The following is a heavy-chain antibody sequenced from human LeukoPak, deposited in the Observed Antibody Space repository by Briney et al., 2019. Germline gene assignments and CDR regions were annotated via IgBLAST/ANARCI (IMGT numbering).Heavy chain of an antibody. CDR1: GGTFSSYA. Sequence: GASVKVSCKASGGTFSSYAISWVRQAPGQGLEWMGGIIPIFGTANYAQKFQGRVTITADVSTSTAYMELSSLRSEDTAVYYCARKIKDWNYGDYGMDVWGQGTTVTVSS. CDR3: ARKIKDWNYGDYGMDV. J-gene: IGHJ6*02. V-gene: IGHV1-69*01. CDR2: IIPIFGTA. D-gene: IGHD1-7*01.